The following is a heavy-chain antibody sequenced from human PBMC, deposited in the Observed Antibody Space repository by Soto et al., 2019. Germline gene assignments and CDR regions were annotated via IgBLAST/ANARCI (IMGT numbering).Heavy chain of an antibody. CDR3: ATTTVTTYYYYGMDV. D-gene: IGHD4-4*01. CDR1: GYTFTSYA. Sequence: QVQLVQSGAEVKKPGASVKVSCKASGYTFTSYAMHWVRQAPGQRLEWMGWINAGNGNTKYSQKFQGRVTITSDTSASTAYMELSSLRSEDTAVYYCATTTVTTYYYYGMDVWGQGTTVTVSS. CDR2: INAGNGNT. V-gene: IGHV1-3*01. J-gene: IGHJ6*02.